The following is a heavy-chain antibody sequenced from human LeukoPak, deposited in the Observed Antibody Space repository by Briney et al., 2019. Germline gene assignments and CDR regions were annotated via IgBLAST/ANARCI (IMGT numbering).Heavy chain of an antibody. V-gene: IGHV4-34*01. CDR3: ARGPRLRYFDMGVY. CDR2: ISHSGST. J-gene: IGHJ4*02. D-gene: IGHD3-9*01. CDR1: GGSFSGYY. Sequence: SETLSLTCAVYGGSFSGYYWSWIRQPPGKGLEWIGEISHSGSTNYNPSLKSRVTISVDTSKKQFSLKLSSVTAADTAVYYCARGPRLRYFDMGVYWGQGTLVTVSS.